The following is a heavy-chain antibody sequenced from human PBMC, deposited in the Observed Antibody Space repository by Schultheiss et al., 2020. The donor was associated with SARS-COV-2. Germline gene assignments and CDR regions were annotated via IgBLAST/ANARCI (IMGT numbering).Heavy chain of an antibody. CDR1: GFTFSSYA. V-gene: IGHV3-66*01. CDR3: ARDGGGGIAAPHFDY. D-gene: IGHD6-6*01. Sequence: GESLKISCAASGFTFSSYAMHWVRQAPGKGLEWVSVIYSGGITYYADSVKGRFTISRDNSKNTLYLQMNSLRAEDTAVYYCARDGGGGIAAPHFDYWGQGTLVTVSS. J-gene: IGHJ4*02. CDR2: IYSGGIT.